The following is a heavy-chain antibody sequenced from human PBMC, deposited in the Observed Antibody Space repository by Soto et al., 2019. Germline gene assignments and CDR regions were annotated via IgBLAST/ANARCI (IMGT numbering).Heavy chain of an antibody. CDR3: ARRALPHAFVDY. CDR2: IFPDGST. J-gene: IGHJ4*02. D-gene: IGHD2-15*01. CDR1: GFTVSSNY. Sequence: PGGSLRLSCTVSGFTVSSNYMNWVRQAPGKGLEWVSVIFPDGSTYYTDSVRDRFTISRDNSKNTVYLQMNSPRAEDTAVYFCARRALPHAFVDYWGQGTLVTVSS. V-gene: IGHV3-66*01.